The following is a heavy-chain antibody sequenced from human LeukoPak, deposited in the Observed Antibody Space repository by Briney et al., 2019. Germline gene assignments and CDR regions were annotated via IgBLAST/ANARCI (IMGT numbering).Heavy chain of an antibody. CDR1: GYTFTGYY. D-gene: IGHD5-18*01. CDR3: ATLEGPPRIQLWSPAGDYYFDY. V-gene: IGHV1-2*02. Sequence: ASVKVSCKASGYTFTGYYMHWVRQAPGQGLEWMGWINPNSGGTNYAQKFQGRVTMTRDTSISTAYMELSRLRSDDTAVYYCATLEGPPRIQLWSPAGDYYFDYWGQGTLVTVSS. CDR2: INPNSGGT. J-gene: IGHJ4*02.